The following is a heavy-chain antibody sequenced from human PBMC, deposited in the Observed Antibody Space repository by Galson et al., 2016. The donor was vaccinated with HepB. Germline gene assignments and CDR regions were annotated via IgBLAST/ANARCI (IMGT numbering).Heavy chain of an antibody. V-gene: IGHV3-30*18. Sequence: SLRLSCAASGFTFSSYGMHWVRQASGKGLEWVAVISNDGSNKDYADSVKGRFTISRDNSKNTLYLQMNSLRPEDTAVYYCAKDALITLVRGVIMSYFDYWGQGTTVTVSS. CDR1: GFTFSSYG. J-gene: IGHJ4*03. CDR2: ISNDGSNK. D-gene: IGHD3-10*01. CDR3: AKDALITLVRGVIMSYFDY.